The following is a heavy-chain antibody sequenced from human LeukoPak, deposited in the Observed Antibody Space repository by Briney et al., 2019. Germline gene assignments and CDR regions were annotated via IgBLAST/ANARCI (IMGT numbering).Heavy chain of an antibody. Sequence: GGSLRLSCAASGFTVSSNYMNWVRQAPGKGLEWVSVIYSGGSTYYTDSVKGRFTISRDNSKNTLYLQMNSLRAEDTAVYYCARGMKYSSGWYYMDVWGKGTTVTISS. D-gene: IGHD6-19*01. CDR1: GFTVSSNY. J-gene: IGHJ6*03. CDR2: IYSGGST. V-gene: IGHV3-53*01. CDR3: ARGMKYSSGWYYMDV.